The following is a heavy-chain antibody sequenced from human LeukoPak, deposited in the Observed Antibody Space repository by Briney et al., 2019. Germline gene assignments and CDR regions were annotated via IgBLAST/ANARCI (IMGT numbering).Heavy chain of an antibody. CDR3: ARKNRFDP. V-gene: IGHV3-53*01. Sequence: PGGSLRLSCAASGFTFSDYYMSWVRQAPGKGLEWVSVIYSGGSTYYADSVKGRFTISRDNSKNTLYLQMNSLRAEDTAVYYCARKNRFDPWGQGTLVTVSS. J-gene: IGHJ5*02. CDR2: IYSGGST. CDR1: GFTFSDYY.